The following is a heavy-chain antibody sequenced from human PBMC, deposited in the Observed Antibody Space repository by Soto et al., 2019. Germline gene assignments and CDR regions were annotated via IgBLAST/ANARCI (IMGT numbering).Heavy chain of an antibody. CDR3: AIGQQNLDF. CDR2: ITVSGSST. D-gene: IGHD6-13*01. Sequence: PGGSLRLSCAASGFTFSSYSMSWVRQAPGKGLEWVSTITVSGSSTYYADSVKGRFTISRDNSKNTLFLQLNSLRAEDTAVYYCAIGQQNLDFWGQGTLVTVSS. V-gene: IGHV3-23*01. CDR1: GFTFSSYS. J-gene: IGHJ4*02.